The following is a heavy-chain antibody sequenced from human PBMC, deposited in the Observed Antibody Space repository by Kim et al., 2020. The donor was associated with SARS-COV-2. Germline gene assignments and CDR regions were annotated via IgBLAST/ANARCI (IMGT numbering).Heavy chain of an antibody. D-gene: IGHD5-12*01. CDR3: ARSRRYSGADY. V-gene: IGHV4-39*07. J-gene: IGHJ4*02. CDR2: IYYSGST. CDR1: GGSISSSSYY. Sequence: SETLSLTCTVSGGSISSSSYYWGWIRQPPGKGLEWIGSIYYSGSTYYNPSLKSRVTISVDTSKNQFSLKLSSVTAADTAVYYCARSRRYSGADYWGQGTL.